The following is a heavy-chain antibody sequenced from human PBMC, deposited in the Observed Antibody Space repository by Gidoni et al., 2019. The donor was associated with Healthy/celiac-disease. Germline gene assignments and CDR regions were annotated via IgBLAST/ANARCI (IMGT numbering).Heavy chain of an antibody. J-gene: IGHJ4*02. CDR2: ISGRGGST. D-gene: IGHD1-26*01. CDR3: AKALYSGSYYVPFDY. CDR1: GFTFSSDA. V-gene: IGHV3-23*01. Sequence: EVQLLESGGGLVQPGGSLRLSCEASGFTFSSDAMSWVRQAPGKGLEGVAAISGRGGSTYYADSVKGRFTISRDNSKNTLYLQMNSLRAEDTAVYYCAKALYSGSYYVPFDYWGQGTLVTVSS.